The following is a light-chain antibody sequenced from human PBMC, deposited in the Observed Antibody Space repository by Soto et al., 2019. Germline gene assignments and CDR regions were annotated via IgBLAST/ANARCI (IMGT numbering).Light chain of an antibody. CDR2: GAT. J-gene: IGKJ1*01. CDR1: QSVSSRY. Sequence: ENVLKQSPGTLSLSPGERANLSCRASQSVSSRYLAWYQQKAGQAPRLLIYGATNRATVIPDRFSGTGSGTDYTLKISRLAPEDFAVYACQHYGSSPGTFGPGTEV. V-gene: IGKV3-20*01. CDR3: QHYGSSPGT.